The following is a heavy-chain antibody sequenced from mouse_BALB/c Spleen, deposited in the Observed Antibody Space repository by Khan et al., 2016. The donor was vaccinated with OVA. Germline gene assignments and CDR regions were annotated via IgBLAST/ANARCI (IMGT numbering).Heavy chain of an antibody. CDR1: GYTFTSYW. D-gene: IGHD1-2*01. CDR3: ARCPLLRQSAVAY. V-gene: IGHV1-7*01. CDR2: INPSTGYS. Sequence: QVQLKQSGAELAKPGASVKMSCKASGYTFTSYWIHWVQQRPGKGVDWIGYINPSTGYSDYNQNFTDKATLTADRSSSTIYMQLSSLTSEDSAVYYCARCPLLRQSAVAYWGQGTLVTVSA. J-gene: IGHJ3*01.